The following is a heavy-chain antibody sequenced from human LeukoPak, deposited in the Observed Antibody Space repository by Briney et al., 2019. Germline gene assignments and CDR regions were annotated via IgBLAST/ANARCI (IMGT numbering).Heavy chain of an antibody. D-gene: IGHD3-16*01. CDR3: ATYTHWVAGDV. CDR1: GFTFSYSW. V-gene: IGHV3-7*01. Sequence: SLRLSCAASGFTFSYSWMSWVRQAAGKGREWVANMNQDGGEKDYVASVKGRFTISRDNARTSLYLKMSSLRAEDTAVYYCATYTHWVAGDVWGQETTVTVSS. J-gene: IGHJ6*02. CDR2: MNQDGGEK.